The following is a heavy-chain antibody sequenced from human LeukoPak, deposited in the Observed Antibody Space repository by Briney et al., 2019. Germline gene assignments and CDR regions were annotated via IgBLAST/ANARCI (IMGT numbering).Heavy chain of an antibody. V-gene: IGHV4-59*01. Sequence: PSETLSLTCTVSGGSISSYYWSWIRQPPGKGLEWIGYIYYSGSTNYNPSLKSRVTISVDTSKNQFSLKLSSVTAADTAVYYCARGRRYSSSWVFDYWGQGTLVTVSS. D-gene: IGHD6-13*01. CDR1: GGSISSYY. CDR3: ARGRRYSSSWVFDY. J-gene: IGHJ4*02. CDR2: IYYSGST.